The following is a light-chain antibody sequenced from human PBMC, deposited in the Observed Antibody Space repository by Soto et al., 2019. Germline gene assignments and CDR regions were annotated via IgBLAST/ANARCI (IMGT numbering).Light chain of an antibody. J-gene: IGLJ1*01. CDR2: EVS. Sequence: QSALTQPASVSGSPGQSITIACTGTSSDVGGYNYVSWFQQYPGKAPKLIIYEVSNRPSGVSYRFSGSKSGNTASLTISGLEAEDEANYYCSSYSSSSTLVFGTGTKLTVL. V-gene: IGLV2-14*01. CDR1: SSDVGGYNY. CDR3: SSYSSSSTLV.